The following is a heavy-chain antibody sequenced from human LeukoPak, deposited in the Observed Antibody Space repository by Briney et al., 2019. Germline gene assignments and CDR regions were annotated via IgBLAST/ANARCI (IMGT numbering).Heavy chain of an antibody. CDR2: INHSGST. V-gene: IGHV4-39*07. J-gene: IGHJ6*02. CDR1: GGSISSGGYY. D-gene: IGHD3-10*01. Sequence: SETLSLTCTVSGGSISSGGYYWSWIRQPPGKGLEWIGEINHSGSTNYNPSLKGRVTISVDTSKNQFSLKLSSVTAADTAVYYCARSGSGSYYLPFYYYYGMDVWGQGTTVTVSS. CDR3: ARSGSGSYYLPFYYYYGMDV.